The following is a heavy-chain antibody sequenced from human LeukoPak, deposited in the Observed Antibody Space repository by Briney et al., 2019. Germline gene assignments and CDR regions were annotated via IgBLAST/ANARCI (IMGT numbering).Heavy chain of an antibody. D-gene: IGHD6-19*01. CDR1: GFTISNYG. Sequence: GGSLRLSCAVSGFTISNYGMSWVRQAPGKGLEGVSAISTSGDTEYYADSVKGRFIISRDTSRNTLYLEVNSLRVEDTALYYCAQAYSSGWYPRWGQGTLVTVSS. CDR2: ISTSGDTE. J-gene: IGHJ4*02. CDR3: AQAYSSGWYPR. V-gene: IGHV3-23*01.